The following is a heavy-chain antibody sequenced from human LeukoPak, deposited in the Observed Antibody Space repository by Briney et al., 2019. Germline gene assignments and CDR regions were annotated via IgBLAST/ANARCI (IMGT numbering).Heavy chain of an antibody. D-gene: IGHD6-13*01. Sequence: SETLSLTCAVYGGSFSGYYWSWIRQPPGKGLEWIGYIYYSGSTNYNPSLKSRVTISVDTSKNQFSLKLSSVTAADTAVYYCARVYAPYSSNHFDYWGQGTLVTVSS. CDR3: ARVYAPYSSNHFDY. CDR1: GGSFSGYY. V-gene: IGHV4-59*01. CDR2: IYYSGST. J-gene: IGHJ4*02.